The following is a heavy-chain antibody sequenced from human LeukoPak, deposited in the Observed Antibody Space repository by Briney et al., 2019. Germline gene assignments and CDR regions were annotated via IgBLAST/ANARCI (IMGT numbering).Heavy chain of an antibody. CDR2: FDPEDGET. CDR1: GYTLTELS. J-gene: IGHJ3*02. CDR3: ATDHYGSGSYATDAFDI. V-gene: IGHV1-24*01. D-gene: IGHD3-10*01. Sequence: GASVKVSCKVSGYTLTELSMHWVRQAPGKGLEWMGGFDPEDGETIYAQKFQGRVTMTEDTSTDTAYMELSSLRSEDTAVYYCATDHYGSGSYATDAFDIWGQGTMVTVSS.